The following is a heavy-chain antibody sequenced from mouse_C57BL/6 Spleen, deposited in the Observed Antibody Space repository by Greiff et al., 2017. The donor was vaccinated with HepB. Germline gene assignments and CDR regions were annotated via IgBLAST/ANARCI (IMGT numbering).Heavy chain of an antibody. D-gene: IGHD3-1*01. Sequence: QVHVKQSGAELVRPGTSVKLSCKASGYTFTSYWMHWVKQRPGQGLEWIGVIDPSDSYTNYNQKFKGKATLTVDTSSSTAYMQLSSLTSEDSAVYACARWATGPYWYFDVWGTGTTVTVSS. CDR1: GYTFTSYW. V-gene: IGHV1-59*01. J-gene: IGHJ1*03. CDR2: IDPSDSYT. CDR3: ARWATGPYWYFDV.